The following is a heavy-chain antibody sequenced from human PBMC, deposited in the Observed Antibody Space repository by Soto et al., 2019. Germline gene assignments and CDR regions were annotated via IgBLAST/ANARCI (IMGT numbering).Heavy chain of an antibody. D-gene: IGHD6-6*01. Sequence: SENLSLTCTVSGGSISGFYWSWIRQPPGKGLEWIGYIYYSGSTNYNPSLKSRVTISVDTSKNQFSLNLRSMSPADTAVYYCARVGGLAARTFDYWGPGSLVTVSS. CDR2: IYYSGST. V-gene: IGHV4-59*01. CDR3: ARVGGLAARTFDY. J-gene: IGHJ4*02. CDR1: GGSISGFY.